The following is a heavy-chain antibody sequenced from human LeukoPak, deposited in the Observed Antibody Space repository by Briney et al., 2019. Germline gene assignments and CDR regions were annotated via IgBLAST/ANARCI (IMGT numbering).Heavy chain of an antibody. CDR3: ARDFSGPNYYDSSGSNY. CDR2: ISSSSSYI. J-gene: IGHJ4*02. Sequence: GGSLRLSCAASGFTFSSYSMNWVRQAPGKGLEWVSSISSSSSYIYYADSVKGRFTISRDNAKNSLYLQMNSLRAEDTAVYYCARDFSGPNYYDSSGSNYWGQGTLVTVSS. D-gene: IGHD3-22*01. V-gene: IGHV3-21*01. CDR1: GFTFSSYS.